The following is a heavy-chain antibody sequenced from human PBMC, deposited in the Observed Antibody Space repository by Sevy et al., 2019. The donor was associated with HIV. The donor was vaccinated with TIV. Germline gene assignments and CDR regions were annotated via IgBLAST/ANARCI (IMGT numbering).Heavy chain of an antibody. V-gene: IGHV1-8*01. CDR2: MNPNSGNT. J-gene: IGHJ6*02. CDR3: AGRSYYDFWSGYSPPYYYYGMDV. Sequence: ASVKVSCKASGYTFTSYDINWVRQATGQGLEWMGWMNPNSGNTGYAQKFQGRVTMTRNTSISTAYMGLGGLRSEDTAVYYCAGRSYYDFWSGYSPPYYYYGMDVWGQGTTVTVSS. D-gene: IGHD3-3*01. CDR1: GYTFTSYD.